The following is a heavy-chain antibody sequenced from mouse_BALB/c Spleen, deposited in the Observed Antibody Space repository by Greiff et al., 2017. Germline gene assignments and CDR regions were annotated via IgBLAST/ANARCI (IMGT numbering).Heavy chain of an antibody. V-gene: IGHV5-17*02. J-gene: IGHJ3*01. CDR1: GFTFSSFG. CDR3: ARPYGNSPWFAY. D-gene: IGHD2-1*01. Sequence: DVQLVESGGGLVQPGGSRKLSCAASGFTFSSFGMHWVRQAPEKGLEWVAYISSGSSTIYYADTVKGRFTISRDNPKNTLFLQMTSLRSEDTAMYYCARPYGNSPWFAYWGQGTLVTVSA. CDR2: ISSGSSTI.